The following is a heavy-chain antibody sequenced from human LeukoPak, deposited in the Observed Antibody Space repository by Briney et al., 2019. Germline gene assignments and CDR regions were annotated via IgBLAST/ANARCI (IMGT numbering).Heavy chain of an antibody. V-gene: IGHV3-23*01. Sequence: PGGSLRLSCAASGFTFSSYAMSWVRQAPGKGLEWVSAISGSGGSTYYADSVKGRFTISRDNSKNTLYLQMSSLRAEDTAVYYCAKGMYYYDSSGYYLFDYWGQGTLVTVSS. J-gene: IGHJ4*02. CDR3: AKGMYYYDSSGYYLFDY. CDR2: ISGSGGST. D-gene: IGHD3-22*01. CDR1: GFTFSSYA.